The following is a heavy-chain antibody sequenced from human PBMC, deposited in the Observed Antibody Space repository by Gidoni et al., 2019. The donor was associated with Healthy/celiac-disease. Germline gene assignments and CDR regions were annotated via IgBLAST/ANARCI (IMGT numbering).Heavy chain of an antibody. V-gene: IGHV3-15*01. D-gene: IGHD5-12*01. CDR2: IKSKTDGGTT. J-gene: IGHJ4*02. CDR1: GFTFSKDW. Sequence: EVQLVESGGGLVKPGGSLRLSCAASGFTFSKDWMSWGRQAPGKGLEWVGRIKSKTDGGTTDYAAPVKGRLTISRDDSKNTLYLQMNSLKTEDTAVYYCTTGAGYSGYDLVYYYDSPPSYWGQGTLVTVSS. CDR3: TTGAGYSGYDLVYYYDSPPSY.